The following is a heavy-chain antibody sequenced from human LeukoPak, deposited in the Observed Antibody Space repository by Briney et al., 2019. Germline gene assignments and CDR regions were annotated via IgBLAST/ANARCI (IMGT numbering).Heavy chain of an antibody. Sequence: PGGSLRLSCAASGFTFNSSALSWVRQTPGKGLEWVSAIGGGGTIYYADSVKGRFTISRDNSKNTLYLQMNSLRAEDTAVYYCAKVGSLDDWGQGTLVTVSS. J-gene: IGHJ4*02. D-gene: IGHD2-15*01. CDR1: GFTFNSSA. CDR3: AKVGSLDD. CDR2: IGGGGTI. V-gene: IGHV3-23*01.